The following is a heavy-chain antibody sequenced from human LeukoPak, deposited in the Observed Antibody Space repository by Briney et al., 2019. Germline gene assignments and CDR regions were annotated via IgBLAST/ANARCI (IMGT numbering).Heavy chain of an antibody. CDR2: IWHDGSNK. Sequence: GGSLRLSCAASGFTFSTYVIHWVRQAPGKGLEWVALIWHDGSNKYYGDSVKDRFTISRDNSKNTLYLQMDSLRDKDTAVYYCARRYCSSASCLFDYWGQGTLVTVSS. CDR3: ARRYCSSASCLFDY. V-gene: IGHV3-33*01. D-gene: IGHD2-2*01. J-gene: IGHJ4*02. CDR1: GFTFSTYV.